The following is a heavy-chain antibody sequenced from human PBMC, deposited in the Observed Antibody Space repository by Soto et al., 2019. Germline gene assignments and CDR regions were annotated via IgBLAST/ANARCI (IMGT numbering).Heavy chain of an antibody. Sequence: ASVKVSCKASGYSFTNFHIHWVRQAPGQGLEWMGMIDPSGGITRDAQRLQGRITMTRDASTSTVYMELSSLRSEDTAVYYCARDGDLVGAIYFDYWGQGTLVTVSS. V-gene: IGHV1-46*01. CDR2: IDPSGGIT. CDR1: GYSFTNFH. J-gene: IGHJ4*02. D-gene: IGHD1-26*01. CDR3: ARDGDLVGAIYFDY.